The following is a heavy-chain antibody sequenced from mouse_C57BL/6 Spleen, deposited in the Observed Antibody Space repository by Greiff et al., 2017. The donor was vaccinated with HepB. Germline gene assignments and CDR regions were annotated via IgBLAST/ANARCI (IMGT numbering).Heavy chain of an antibody. Sequence: QVQLQQPGAELVKPGASVKLSCKASGYTFTSYWMHWVKQRPGQGLEWIGMIHPNSGSTNYNEKFKSKATLTVDNSSSTAYMQLSSLTSEDSAVYYFAKGYGSSYDWYCDVWGTGTTVTVSS. CDR2: IHPNSGST. CDR3: AKGYGSSYDWYCDV. D-gene: IGHD1-1*01. J-gene: IGHJ1*03. CDR1: GYTFTSYW. V-gene: IGHV1-64*01.